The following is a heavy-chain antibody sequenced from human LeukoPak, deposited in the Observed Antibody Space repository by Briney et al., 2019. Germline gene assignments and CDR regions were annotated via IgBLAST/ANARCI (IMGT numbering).Heavy chain of an antibody. D-gene: IGHD3-22*01. CDR1: GYTFTGYY. CDR3: AREEYYDSSGYYGAFDI. J-gene: IGHJ3*02. V-gene: IGHV1-69*05. Sequence: GASVKVSCKASGYTFTGYYMHWVRQAPGQGLEWMGRIIPIFGTANYAQKFQGRVTITTDESTSTAYMELSSLRSEDTAVYYCAREEYYDSSGYYGAFDIWGQGTMVTVSS. CDR2: IIPIFGTA.